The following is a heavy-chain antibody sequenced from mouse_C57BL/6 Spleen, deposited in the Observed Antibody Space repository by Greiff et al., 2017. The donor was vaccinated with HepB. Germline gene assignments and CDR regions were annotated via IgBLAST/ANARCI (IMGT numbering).Heavy chain of an antibody. CDR3: ARYDYEDPWFAY. Sequence: VQLQQPGAELVKPGASVKLSCKASGYTFTSYWMHWVKQRPGQGLEWIGMIHTNSGSTNYNEKFKSKATLTVDKSSSTAYMQLSSLTSEDSAVYYCARYDYEDPWFAYWGQGTLVTVSA. CDR1: GYTFTSYW. D-gene: IGHD1-1*01. V-gene: IGHV1-64*01. CDR2: IHTNSGST. J-gene: IGHJ3*01.